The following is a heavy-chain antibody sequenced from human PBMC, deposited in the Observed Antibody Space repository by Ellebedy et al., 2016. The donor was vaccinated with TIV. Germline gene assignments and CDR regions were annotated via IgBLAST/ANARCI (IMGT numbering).Heavy chain of an antibody. D-gene: IGHD7-27*01. Sequence: GESLKISXHSSGYSFTLYWISWVRQMPGKGLEWMGRIDPSDPSASYGSYSPSFQGHVTISVDKSINTAYPQWSSLKASDTAIYYCARHELGSNAAFDYWGQGSLVTVSS. CDR1: GYSFTLYW. CDR2: IDPSDPSASYG. J-gene: IGHJ4*02. CDR3: ARHELGSNAAFDY. V-gene: IGHV5-10-1*01.